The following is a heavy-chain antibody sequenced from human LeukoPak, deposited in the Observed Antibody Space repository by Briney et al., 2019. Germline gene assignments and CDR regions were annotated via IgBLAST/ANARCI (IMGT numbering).Heavy chain of an antibody. CDR2: ISTSGSTK. CDR3: ARDGITMRILEY. Sequence: GGSLRLSCAASGFTFSSYEMNWVRQAPGKGLEWVSYISTSGSTKYYADSVKGRFTISRDNAKNSLYLQMDSLRAEDTAVYYCARDGITMRILEYWGQGTLVTVSS. D-gene: IGHD3-10*01. V-gene: IGHV3-48*03. CDR1: GFTFSSYE. J-gene: IGHJ4*02.